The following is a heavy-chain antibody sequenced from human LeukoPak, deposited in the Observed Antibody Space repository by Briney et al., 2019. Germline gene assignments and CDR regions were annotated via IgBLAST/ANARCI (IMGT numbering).Heavy chain of an antibody. V-gene: IGHV1-69*04. CDR1: GGTFSSYA. J-gene: IGHJ4*02. D-gene: IGHD3-10*01. Sequence: SVKVSCKASGGTFSSYAISWVRQAPGQGLEWIGRIIPILGIANYAQKFQGRVTITADKSTSTAYMELSSLRSEDTAVYYCARGADYYGSAGNRNDYWGQGTLVTVSS. CDR2: IIPILGIA. CDR3: ARGADYYGSAGNRNDY.